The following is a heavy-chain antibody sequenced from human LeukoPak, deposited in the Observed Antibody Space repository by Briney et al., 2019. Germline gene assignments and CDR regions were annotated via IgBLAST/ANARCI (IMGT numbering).Heavy chain of an antibody. J-gene: IGHJ4*02. Sequence: PGGSLRLSCAASGFTFSSYAMHWVRQAPGKGLEWVAVISYDGSNKYYADSVKGRFTISRDNSKNTLYLQMNSLRAEDTAVYYCARDKRSAHAGGYWGQGTLVTVSS. V-gene: IGHV3-30-3*01. D-gene: IGHD3-3*01. CDR2: ISYDGSNK. CDR1: GFTFSSYA. CDR3: ARDKRSAHAGGY.